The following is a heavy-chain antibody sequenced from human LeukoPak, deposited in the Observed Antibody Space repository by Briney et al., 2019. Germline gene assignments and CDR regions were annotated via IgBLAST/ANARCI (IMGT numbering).Heavy chain of an antibody. Sequence: EASVKVSCKASGYTFNSCGISWVRQAPGQGLEWMGWISAYNGHTNYAQKFQGRVTMTTDTSTSTAYMDLRSLRSDDTAAYYCARALKYSSSWYTSDYWGQGTLVTVSS. V-gene: IGHV1-18*01. CDR1: GYTFNSCG. D-gene: IGHD6-13*01. CDR3: ARALKYSSSWYTSDY. CDR2: ISAYNGHT. J-gene: IGHJ4*02.